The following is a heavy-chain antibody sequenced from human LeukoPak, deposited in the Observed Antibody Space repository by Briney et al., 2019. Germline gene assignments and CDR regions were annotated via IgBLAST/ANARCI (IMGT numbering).Heavy chain of an antibody. Sequence: GGSLRLSCAASGFSFSGYGMHWVRQAPGKGLEWVAVISYDGSNKIYADSVKGRFTISRDNSKNTLYLQMNSLRAEDTAVYYCARCPESSGYYYELDSWGQGTLVTVSS. J-gene: IGHJ4*02. CDR1: GFSFSGYG. CDR3: ARCPESSGYYYELDS. CDR2: ISYDGSNK. V-gene: IGHV3-30*03. D-gene: IGHD3-22*01.